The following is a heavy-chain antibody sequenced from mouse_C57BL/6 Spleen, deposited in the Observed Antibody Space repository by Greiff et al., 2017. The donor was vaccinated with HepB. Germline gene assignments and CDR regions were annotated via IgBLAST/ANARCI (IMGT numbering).Heavy chain of an antibody. J-gene: IGHJ1*03. V-gene: IGHV1-64*01. D-gene: IGHD2-3*01. CDR2: IHPNSGST. CDR1: GYTFTSYW. Sequence: QVQLQQPGAELVKPGASVKLSCKASGYTFTSYWMHWVKQRPGQGLEWIGMIHPNSGSTNYNEKFKSKATLTVDKSSSTAYMQLSSLTSEDSAVYYCARSDDGYSPGGFDVWGTGTTVTVSS. CDR3: ARSDDGYSPGGFDV.